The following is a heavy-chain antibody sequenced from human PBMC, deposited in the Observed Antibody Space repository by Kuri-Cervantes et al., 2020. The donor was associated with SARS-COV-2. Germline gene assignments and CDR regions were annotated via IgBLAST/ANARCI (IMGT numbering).Heavy chain of an antibody. V-gene: IGHV3-21*01. CDR3: ARDFYFIAVAGTRNTY. J-gene: IGHJ4*01. Sequence: SFAASGFTFSSYSMNWVRQAPGKGLEWVSSISSSSSYIYYADSVKGRFTISRDNAKNSLYLQMNSLRAEDTAVYYCARDFYFIAVAGTRNTYWGHGTLVTVSS. CDR1: GFTFSSYS. D-gene: IGHD6-19*01. CDR2: ISSSSSYI.